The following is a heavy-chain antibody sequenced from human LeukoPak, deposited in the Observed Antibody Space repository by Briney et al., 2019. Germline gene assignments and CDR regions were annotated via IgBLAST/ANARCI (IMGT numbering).Heavy chain of an antibody. Sequence: PSETLSLTCTGSGGSISSSPYYWAWIRQPPGRGLEWIGSIYYRGNTYHNPSLKSRVTISVDTSKNQFSLSVISVTAADTAVYFCARPTTGPATQGYDSWGQGILVT. CDR1: GGSISSSPYY. V-gene: IGHV4-39*01. CDR2: IYYRGNT. CDR3: ARPTTGPATQGYDS. D-gene: IGHD1-1*01. J-gene: IGHJ4*02.